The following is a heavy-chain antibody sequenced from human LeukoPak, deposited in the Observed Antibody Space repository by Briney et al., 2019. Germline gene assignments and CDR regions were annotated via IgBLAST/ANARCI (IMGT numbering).Heavy chain of an antibody. J-gene: IGHJ4*02. V-gene: IGHV3-21*01. Sequence: GGSLRLSCAASGFTFSSYSMNWVRQAPGKGLEWVSSISSSSSYIYYADSVKGRFTISRDNAKNSLYLQMNSLRAEDTAAYYCARDSRNIAGYYFDYWGQGTLVTVSS. D-gene: IGHD1-14*01. CDR3: ARDSRNIAGYYFDY. CDR2: ISSSSSYI. CDR1: GFTFSSYS.